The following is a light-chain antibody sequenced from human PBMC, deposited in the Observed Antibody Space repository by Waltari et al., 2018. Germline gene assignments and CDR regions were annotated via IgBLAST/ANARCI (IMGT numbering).Light chain of an antibody. Sequence: VVFTQSPANLSLSAGEGATLSCRASQNINTFLAWYQQKPGQAPRLLIYDASNRATGVPVRFSGGGSGTDFTLTISSLEPEDFAVYYCRQRAVWPPNFGGGTKVEIK. CDR2: DAS. J-gene: IGKJ4*01. CDR3: RQRAVWPPN. V-gene: IGKV3-11*01. CDR1: QNINTF.